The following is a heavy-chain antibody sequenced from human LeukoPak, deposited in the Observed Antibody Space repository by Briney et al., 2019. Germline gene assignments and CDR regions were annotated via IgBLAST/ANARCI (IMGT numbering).Heavy chain of an antibody. V-gene: IGHV5-51*01. J-gene: IGHJ3*02. Sequence: GESLKISCKGSGYSFTSYWIGWVRQMPGKGLEWMGIIYPGDSDTRYSPSFQGQVTISADKSISTAYLQWSSLRASDTAMYYCARRSMVDYYDSSGYYDAFDIWGQGTMVTVSS. D-gene: IGHD3-22*01. CDR3: ARRSMVDYYDSSGYYDAFDI. CDR1: GYSFTSYW. CDR2: IYPGDSDT.